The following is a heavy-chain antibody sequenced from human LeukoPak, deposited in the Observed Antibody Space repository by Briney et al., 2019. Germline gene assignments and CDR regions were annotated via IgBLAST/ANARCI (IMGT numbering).Heavy chain of an antibody. Sequence: ASVKVSCKASGYTFTSYGISWVRQAPGQGLEGMGWISAYNGKTNYAQKLQGRVTMTTDTSTSTAYMELRSLRSDDTAVYYCASGSSDKGYYYGMDVWGQGTTVTVSS. J-gene: IGHJ6*02. CDR2: ISAYNGKT. CDR3: ASGSSDKGYYYGMDV. D-gene: IGHD1-26*01. CDR1: GYTFTSYG. V-gene: IGHV1-18*01.